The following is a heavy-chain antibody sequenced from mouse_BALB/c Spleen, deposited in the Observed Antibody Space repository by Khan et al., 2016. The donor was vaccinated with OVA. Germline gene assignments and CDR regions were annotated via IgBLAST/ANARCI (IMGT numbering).Heavy chain of an antibody. CDR3: ARSLCAY. Sequence: EVQLQQSGPELMKPGASVKISCKASGYSFNSYYMHWVKQSHGKSLEWIGYIDPFNGLTSYNQKFKGKATLTVDKSSSTAYMHLSSLTSEDSAVYYCARSLCAYWGQGTLVTVSA. V-gene: IGHV1S135*01. CDR1: GYSFNSYY. J-gene: IGHJ3*01. CDR2: IDPFNGLT.